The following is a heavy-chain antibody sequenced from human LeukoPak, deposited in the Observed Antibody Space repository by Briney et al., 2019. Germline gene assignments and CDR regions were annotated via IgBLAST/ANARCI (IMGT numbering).Heavy chain of an antibody. D-gene: IGHD3-22*01. CDR3: ARGYYYYDSSGYYSYYFDY. Sequence: SETLSLTCTVSGGSISSYYWSWIRQPPGKGLEWIGYIYYSGSTSYNPSLKSRVTISVDTSKNQFSLKLSSVTAADTAVYYCARGYYYYDSSGYYSYYFDYWGQGTLVTVSS. V-gene: IGHV4-59*01. J-gene: IGHJ4*02. CDR1: GGSISSYY. CDR2: IYYSGST.